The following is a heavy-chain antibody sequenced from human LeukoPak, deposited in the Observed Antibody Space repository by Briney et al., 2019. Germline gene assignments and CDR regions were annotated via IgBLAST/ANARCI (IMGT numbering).Heavy chain of an antibody. CDR3: ASRYDYVWGSYRRFDY. CDR1: GYSISSGYY. J-gene: IGHJ4*02. Sequence: PSETLSLTCAVSGYSISSGYYWGWIRQPPGKGLEWIGSIYHSGSTYYNPSLKSRVTISVDTSKNQFSLKLSSVTAADTAVYYCASRYDYVWGSYRRFDYWGQGTLVTVSS. D-gene: IGHD3-16*02. V-gene: IGHV4-38-2*01. CDR2: IYHSGST.